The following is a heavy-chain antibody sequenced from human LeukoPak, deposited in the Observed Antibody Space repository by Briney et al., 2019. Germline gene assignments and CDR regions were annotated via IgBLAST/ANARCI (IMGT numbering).Heavy chain of an antibody. D-gene: IGHD3-10*01. V-gene: IGHV3-48*03. CDR3: ARGRGVYSPDYYYYYMDV. Sequence: PGGSLRLSCAASGFTFSTYEMNWVRQAPGKGLEWISYISSRSGTIYYVDSVKGRFTISRDNAKNSVYLQMSSLRAEDTAVYYCARGRGVYSPDYYYYYMDVWGKGTTVTVSS. CDR2: ISSRSGTI. CDR1: GFTFSTYE. J-gene: IGHJ6*03.